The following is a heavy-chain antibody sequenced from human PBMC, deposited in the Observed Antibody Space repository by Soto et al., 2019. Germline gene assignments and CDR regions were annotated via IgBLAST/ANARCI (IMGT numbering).Heavy chain of an antibody. Sequence: ESLKSSCKGSGDSFTSYWIGWVRQMPGKGLAWMGIIYPGDSDTRYSPSFQGQVTISADKSTSTASLQSSSLKASDTAMYYCPRLEGIEADGTGTRYYGMDVWGHGTTVTASS. D-gene: IGHD6-13*01. V-gene: IGHV5-51*01. J-gene: IGHJ6*02. CDR1: GDSFTSYW. CDR3: PRLEGIEADGTGTRYYGMDV. CDR2: IYPGDSDT.